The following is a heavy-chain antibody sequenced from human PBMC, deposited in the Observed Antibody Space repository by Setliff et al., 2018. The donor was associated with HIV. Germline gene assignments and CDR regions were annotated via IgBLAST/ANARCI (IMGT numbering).Heavy chain of an antibody. Sequence: GASVKVSCKASGYTFTSNFMHWVRQAPGQGLEWMGIINPTDDTTTYAQNFEGRVTMTRDTSTSTVFMELSGLRSEDTAMYYCARPAATWDFDYWGQGTLVTVS. CDR1: GYTFTSNF. CDR3: ARPAATWDFDY. D-gene: IGHD2-2*01. V-gene: IGHV1-46*01. J-gene: IGHJ4*02. CDR2: INPTDDTT.